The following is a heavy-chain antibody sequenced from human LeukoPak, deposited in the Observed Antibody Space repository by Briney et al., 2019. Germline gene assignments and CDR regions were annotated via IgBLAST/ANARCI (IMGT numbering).Heavy chain of an antibody. CDR3: FLRITPRGYSGYVSDY. CDR1: GYSFTTYW. CDR2: IYPGDSDT. J-gene: IGHJ4*02. D-gene: IGHD5-12*01. Sequence: GESLKISCQGSGYSFTTYWIGWVRQMPGKGLEWMGVIYPGDSDTRYSPSFQGQVTISADKSINTAYLQWSSLKASDTAMYYCFLRITPRGYSGYVSDYWGQGTLVTVSS. V-gene: IGHV5-51*01.